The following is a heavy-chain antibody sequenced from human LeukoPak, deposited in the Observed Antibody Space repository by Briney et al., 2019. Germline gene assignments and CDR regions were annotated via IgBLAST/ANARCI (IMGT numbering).Heavy chain of an antibody. D-gene: IGHD3-3*01. CDR2: IIPIFGTA. Sequence: SVKVSCKASGYTFTSYGISWVRQAPGQGLEWMGGIIPIFGTANYAQKFQGRVTITADESTSTAYMELSSLRSEDTAVYYCARGTAYYDFWSGLPVDYWGQGTLVTVSS. CDR3: ARGTAYYDFWSGLPVDY. V-gene: IGHV1-69*13. J-gene: IGHJ4*02. CDR1: GYTFTSYG.